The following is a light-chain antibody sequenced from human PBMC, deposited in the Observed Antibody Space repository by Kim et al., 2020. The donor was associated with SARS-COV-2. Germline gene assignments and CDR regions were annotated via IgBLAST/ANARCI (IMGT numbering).Light chain of an antibody. Sequence: SITISCTGTSSDVGGYHYDSWYQQHPGKAPKLMIYDVSNRPSGVSNRFSGSKSGNTASLTISGLQAEDEADYYCSSYTSSSTLDVVFGGGTQLTVL. CDR2: DVS. V-gene: IGLV2-14*03. J-gene: IGLJ2*01. CDR3: SSYTSSSTLDVV. CDR1: SSDVGGYHY.